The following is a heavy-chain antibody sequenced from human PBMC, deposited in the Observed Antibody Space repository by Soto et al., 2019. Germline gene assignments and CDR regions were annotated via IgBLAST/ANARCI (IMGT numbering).Heavy chain of an antibody. J-gene: IGHJ5*02. CDR3: TRQTPEINTWFDP. D-gene: IGHD2-2*01. V-gene: IGHV3-74*01. CDR1: GFTFGNYW. CDR2: INSDGFST. Sequence: PGGSLRLSCAASGFTFGNYWMHWVRQAPGKGLVWVSRINSDGFSTTYADSVKGRFTISRDNAKNTLFLQMNSLRAEDTAVYYCTRQTPEINTWFDPWGQGTPVTVSS.